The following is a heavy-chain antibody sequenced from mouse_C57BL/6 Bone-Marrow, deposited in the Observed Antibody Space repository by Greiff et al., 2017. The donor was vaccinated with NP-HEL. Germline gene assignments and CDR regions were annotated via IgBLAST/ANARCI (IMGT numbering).Heavy chain of an antibody. Sequence: EVKLQESGAELVRPGASVKLSCTASGFNIKDDYMHWVKQRPEQGLEWIGWIDPENGDTEYASKFQGKATITADTSSNTAYLQLSSLTSEDTAVYYCTTDYYGGGGIWGQGTTLTVSS. CDR2: IDPENGDT. CDR3: TTDYYGGGGI. CDR1: GFNIKDDY. J-gene: IGHJ2*01. V-gene: IGHV14-4*01. D-gene: IGHD1-1*01.